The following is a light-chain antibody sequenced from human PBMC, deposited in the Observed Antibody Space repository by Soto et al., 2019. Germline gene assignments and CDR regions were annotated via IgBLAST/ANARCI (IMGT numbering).Light chain of an antibody. CDR3: SSYAGSNHLV. J-gene: IGLJ2*01. CDR1: TIDVGGYKY. V-gene: IGLV2-8*01. Sequence: QSALTQPPSASGSPGQSATISGAGTTIDVGGYKYVSWYQQHPGKVPNLIIYEVSERPSGVPERFSGSKSGNTASLTVSGLQAEDEADYYCSSYAGSNHLVFGGGTKLTVL. CDR2: EVS.